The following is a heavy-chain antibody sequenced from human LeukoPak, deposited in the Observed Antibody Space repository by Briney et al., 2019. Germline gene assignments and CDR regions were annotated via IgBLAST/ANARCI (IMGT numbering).Heavy chain of an antibody. D-gene: IGHD3-10*01. CDR2: IYPGDSDT. CDR3: ARSDQLRWFGDARRPFYHGIDV. Sequence: GESLKTSFKASGSRFADYWIGWVRQMPGKGLEWLGIIYPGDSDTRYSPSFQGQVTISADKSIRTAYLQWSSLKASDTAMYYCARSDQLRWFGDARRPFYHGIDVWGQGTTVTVSS. V-gene: IGHV5-51*01. CDR1: GSRFADYW. J-gene: IGHJ6*02.